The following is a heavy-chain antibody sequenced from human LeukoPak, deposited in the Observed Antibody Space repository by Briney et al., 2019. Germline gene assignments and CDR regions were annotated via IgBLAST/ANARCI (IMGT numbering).Heavy chain of an antibody. D-gene: IGHD3-3*01. CDR1: GHTFTSYD. Sequence: VASVKVSCKASGHTFTSYDINWVRQATGQGLEWMGWMNPNSGNTGYAQKFQGRVTMTRNTSISTAYMELSSLRSEDTAVYYCARGRHYDFWSGYLRYNWFDPWGQGTLVTVSS. CDR2: MNPNSGNT. V-gene: IGHV1-8*01. CDR3: ARGRHYDFWSGYLRYNWFDP. J-gene: IGHJ5*02.